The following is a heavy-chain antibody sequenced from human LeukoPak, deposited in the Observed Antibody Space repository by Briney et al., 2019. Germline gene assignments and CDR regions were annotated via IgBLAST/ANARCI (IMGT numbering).Heavy chain of an antibody. D-gene: IGHD3-22*01. V-gene: IGHV1-2*02. CDR2: INPNNGAT. Sequence: GASVKVSCKASEYTFTGYYMHWVRQAPGQGLEWMGWINPNNGATKYAQKFQGRVTMTRDTSISTAYMELSRLRSDDTAVYYCARDPFYDSSGYYYLGIDYWGQGTLVTVSS. CDR1: EYTFTGYY. CDR3: ARDPFYDSSGYYYLGIDY. J-gene: IGHJ4*02.